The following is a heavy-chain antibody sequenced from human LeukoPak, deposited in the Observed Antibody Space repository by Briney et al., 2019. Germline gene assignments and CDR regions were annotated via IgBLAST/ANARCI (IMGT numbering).Heavy chain of an antibody. Sequence: GGSLRLSCAASGFTFSSYGMQWVRQAPGKGLEWVSSVSNSGDYIHYADSVKGRFTISRDNSKNSLYLQMNSLRAEDTAVYYCARALIGYYFDYWGQGTLVTVSS. CDR1: GFTFSSYG. V-gene: IGHV3-21*06. CDR3: ARALIGYYFDY. CDR2: VSNSGDYI. D-gene: IGHD2-8*01. J-gene: IGHJ4*02.